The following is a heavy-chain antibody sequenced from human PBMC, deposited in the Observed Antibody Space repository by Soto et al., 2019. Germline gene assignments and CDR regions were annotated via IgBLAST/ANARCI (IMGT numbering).Heavy chain of an antibody. CDR3: ARGDAMKWVDP. CDR2: ISYSGIT. V-gene: IGHV4-61*01. D-gene: IGHD2-2*01. CDR1: GGSVSIGSFY. J-gene: IGHJ5*02. Sequence: QVQLQESGPGLLKPSETLSLTCTVSGGSVSIGSFYWTWIRQPPGKGLEWIGDISYSGITNYNPSLKSRVTISVETSKDQLSLKLSSVTAADTAVYYCARGDAMKWVDPWGQGTLVTVSS.